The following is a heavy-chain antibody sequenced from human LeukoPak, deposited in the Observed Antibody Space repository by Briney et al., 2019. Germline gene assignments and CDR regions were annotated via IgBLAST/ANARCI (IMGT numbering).Heavy chain of an antibody. J-gene: IGHJ4*02. CDR3: ARGPYCTSPNCYNPAGY. D-gene: IGHD2-2*02. CDR2: ISYDGSNK. CDR1: GFTFSSYG. Sequence: GRSLRLSCAASGFTFSSYGMHWVRQAPGKGLDWVAVISYDGSNKYYADSVKGRFTISRDNSKNTLYLQMDSLRAEDTAVYSCARGPYCTSPNCYNPAGYWGQGTLVTVSS. V-gene: IGHV3-30*03.